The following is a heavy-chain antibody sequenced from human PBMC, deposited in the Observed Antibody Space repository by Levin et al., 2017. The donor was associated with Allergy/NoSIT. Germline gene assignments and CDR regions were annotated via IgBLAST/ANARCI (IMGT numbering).Heavy chain of an antibody. J-gene: IGHJ5*02. CDR3: ARELEYQLLSWFDP. Sequence: SETLSLTCTVSGGSVSSGSYYWSWIRQPPGKGLEWIGYIYYSGSTNYNPSLKSRVTISVDTSKNQFSLKLSSVTAADTAVYYCARELEYQLLSWFDPWGQGTLVTVSS. CDR1: GGSVSSGSYY. V-gene: IGHV4-61*01. D-gene: IGHD2-2*01. CDR2: IYYSGST.